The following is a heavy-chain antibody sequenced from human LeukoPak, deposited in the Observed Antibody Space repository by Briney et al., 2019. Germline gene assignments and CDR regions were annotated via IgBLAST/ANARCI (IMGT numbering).Heavy chain of an antibody. CDR1: GGSISSYY. V-gene: IGHV4-59*01. CDR2: IYYSGST. J-gene: IGHJ4*02. D-gene: IGHD3-10*01. Sequence: SETLSLTCTVSGGSISSYYWRWIRQPPGKGLEWIGYIYYSGSTNYNPSLKSRVTISVDTSKNQFSLKLSSVTAADTAVYYCAREEVTMVRGVIITHFDYWGQGTLVTVSS. CDR3: AREEVTMVRGVIITHFDY.